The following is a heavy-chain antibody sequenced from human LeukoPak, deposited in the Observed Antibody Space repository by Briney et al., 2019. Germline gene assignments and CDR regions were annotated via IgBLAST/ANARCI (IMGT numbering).Heavy chain of an antibody. D-gene: IGHD2-2*01. CDR2: IRQDGSEK. Sequence: GGSLRLSCAASGFTFTTHWMSWVRQAPGKGLEWVANIRQDGSEKHYAESVKGRFTISRDNAKKSLNLQMNSLRAEDTAVYYCARLSDTEGSSTSYRASDIWGQGTLVIVSS. J-gene: IGHJ3*02. CDR3: ARLSDTEGSSTSYRASDI. V-gene: IGHV3-7*01. CDR1: GFTFTTHW.